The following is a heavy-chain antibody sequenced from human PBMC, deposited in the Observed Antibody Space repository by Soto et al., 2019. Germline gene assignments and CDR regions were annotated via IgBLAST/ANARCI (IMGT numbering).Heavy chain of an antibody. V-gene: IGHV3-23*01. Sequence: VGSLRLSCAASGFTFSSYAMSWVRQAPGKGLEWVSAISGSGGSTYYADSVKGRFAISRDNSKNTLYLQMNSLRAEDTAVYYCAKGRHSSGVGFWFDPWGQGTLVTVSS. CDR2: ISGSGGST. CDR3: AKGRHSSGVGFWFDP. J-gene: IGHJ5*02. CDR1: GFTFSSYA. D-gene: IGHD6-19*01.